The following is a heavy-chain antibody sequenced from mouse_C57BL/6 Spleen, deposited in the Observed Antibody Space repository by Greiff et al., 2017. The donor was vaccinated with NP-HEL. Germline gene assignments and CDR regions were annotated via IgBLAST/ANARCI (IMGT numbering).Heavy chain of an antibody. J-gene: IGHJ3*01. Sequence: VQLKESGGGLVQPGGSLKLSCAASGFTFSDYGMAWVRQAPRKGPEWVAFISNLAYSIYYADTVTGRFTISRENAKNTLYLEMSSLRSEDTAMYYCARQGTGTGFAYWGQGTLVTVSA. CDR1: GFTFSDYG. D-gene: IGHD4-1*01. CDR3: ARQGTGTGFAY. V-gene: IGHV5-15*01. CDR2: ISNLAYSI.